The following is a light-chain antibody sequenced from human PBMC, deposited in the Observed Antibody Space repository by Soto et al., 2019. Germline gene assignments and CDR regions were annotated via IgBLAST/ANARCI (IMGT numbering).Light chain of an antibody. CDR1: QSVNSK. J-gene: IGKJ5*01. Sequence: EIVMTQSPGTLSVSPGERVSLSCMASQSVNSKLAWYQQKPGQDPRLLIYCASTRATGIPARFSGSGSGTEFTLTISSLQSEDFAVSFCQQYNNWPPITFGQGTRLEIK. CDR3: QQYNNWPPIT. CDR2: CAS. V-gene: IGKV3-15*01.